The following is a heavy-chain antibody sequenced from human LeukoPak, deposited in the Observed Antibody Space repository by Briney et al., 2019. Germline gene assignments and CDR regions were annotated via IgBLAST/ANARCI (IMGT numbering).Heavy chain of an antibody. CDR2: ISGSGSHA. CDR3: VKETSSGNFVTIDC. D-gene: IGHD1-26*01. J-gene: IGHJ4*02. Sequence: GGSLRLSCAASGFSFGSYAMGWTRQAPGQGLEWVSAISGSGSHANYADSVKGRFFISRDNSKNTLYMQMNSLRAEDTAVYYCVKETSSGNFVTIDCWGQGALVTVSS. CDR1: GFSFGSYA. V-gene: IGHV3-23*01.